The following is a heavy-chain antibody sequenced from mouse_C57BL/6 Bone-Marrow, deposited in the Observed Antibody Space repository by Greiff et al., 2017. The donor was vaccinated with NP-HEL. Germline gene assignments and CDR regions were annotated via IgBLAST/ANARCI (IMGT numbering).Heavy chain of an antibody. CDR2: ISSGGSYT. D-gene: IGHD2-4*01. CDR1: GFTFSSYG. V-gene: IGHV5-6*02. CDR3: ARRIYYDYGGAMDY. J-gene: IGHJ4*01. Sequence: EVKLMESGGDLVKPGGSLKLSCAASGFTFSSYGMSWVRQTPDKRLEWVATISSGGSYTYYPDSVKGRFTISRDNAKNTLYLQMSSLKSEDTAMYYCARRIYYDYGGAMDYWGQGTSVTVSS.